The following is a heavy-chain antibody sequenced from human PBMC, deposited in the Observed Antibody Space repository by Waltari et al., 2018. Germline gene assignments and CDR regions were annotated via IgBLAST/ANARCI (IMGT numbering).Heavy chain of an antibody. CDR3: ARGGPEVTQNWFDP. Sequence: QVQLQESGPGLVKPSETLSLTCTVSGGSISSYYWSWIRQPPGKGLEWIGYIYYTGRTNYNPSLKSRVTISGDTSKNQFSLKLSSVTAADTAVYYCARGGPEVTQNWFDPWGQGTLVTVSS. J-gene: IGHJ5*02. CDR2: IYYTGRT. V-gene: IGHV4-59*01. D-gene: IGHD2-21*02. CDR1: GGSISSYY.